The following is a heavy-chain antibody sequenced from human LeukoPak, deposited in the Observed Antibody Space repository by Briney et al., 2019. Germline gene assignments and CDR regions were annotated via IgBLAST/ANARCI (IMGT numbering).Heavy chain of an antibody. D-gene: IGHD3-10*01. V-gene: IGHV3-23*01. CDR1: GFTFSNYF. CDR3: ARTKRGVPEDY. J-gene: IGHJ4*02. Sequence: GGSLRLSCTASGFTFSNYFMSWVRQAPGKGLEWVSSISGSGGKTYYTDSVKGRFTISRDNSKNTLYLQMNSLRAEDTAVYYCARTKRGVPEDYWGQGTLVTVSS. CDR2: ISGSGGKT.